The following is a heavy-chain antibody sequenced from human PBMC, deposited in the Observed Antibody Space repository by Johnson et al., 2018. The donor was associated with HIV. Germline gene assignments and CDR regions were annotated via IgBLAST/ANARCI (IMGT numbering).Heavy chain of an antibody. CDR3: ARERRANWDPNDAFDI. J-gene: IGHJ3*02. V-gene: IGHV3-11*04. CDR2: ISTSGGTL. CDR1: GFIFNDYY. D-gene: IGHD7-27*01. Sequence: QVQLVESGGGLVKAGGSLRLSCAASGFIFNDYYMSWIRQAPGKGLELLSYISTSGGTLYYADSVKGRFTISRDNAKNSLYLQMNSLRAEDTAVYYCARERRANWDPNDAFDIWGQGTMVTVSS.